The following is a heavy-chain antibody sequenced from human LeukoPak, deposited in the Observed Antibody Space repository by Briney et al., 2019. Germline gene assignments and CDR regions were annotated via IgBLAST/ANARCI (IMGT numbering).Heavy chain of an antibody. CDR1: GFTFDDYA. D-gene: IGHD3-22*01. J-gene: IGHJ4*02. CDR3: AKGYYDSSVTSGFDY. Sequence: PGGSLRPSCAASGFTFDDYAMHWVRQAPGKGLEWVSGISWNSGSIGYADSVKGRFTISRDNAKNSLYLQMNSLRAEDTALYYCAKGYYDSSVTSGFDYWGQGTLVTVSS. CDR2: ISWNSGSI. V-gene: IGHV3-9*01.